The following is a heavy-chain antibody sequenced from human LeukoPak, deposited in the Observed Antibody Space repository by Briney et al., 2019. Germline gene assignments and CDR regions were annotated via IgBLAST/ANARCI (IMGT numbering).Heavy chain of an antibody. V-gene: IGHV3-23*01. D-gene: IGHD3-22*01. CDR3: AGDSSGFYSSFDD. Sequence: PGGSLRLSCAASGFTFSNYAMTWVRQAPGKGLEWVSSISGSGDSTYYADSVKGRFTISRDNSKNTHYLQMNSLRADDTAVYYCAGDSSGFYSSFDDWGQGTRVTVSS. CDR1: GFTFSNYA. J-gene: IGHJ4*02. CDR2: ISGSGDST.